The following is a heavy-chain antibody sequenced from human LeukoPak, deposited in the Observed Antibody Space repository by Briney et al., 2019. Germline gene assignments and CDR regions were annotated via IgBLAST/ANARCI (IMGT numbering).Heavy chain of an antibody. CDR1: GFNVGSKH. CDR3: ARLNFGDDY. Sequence: GGSLRLSCAASGFNVGSKHMNWVRQAPGKGLEWVSGIYPGGDSYYADSLKGRFIISRDISKNTVFLQMKSLRDEDTAVYYCARLNFGDDYWGQGALVTVSS. D-gene: IGHD4-17*01. V-gene: IGHV3-53*01. J-gene: IGHJ4*02. CDR2: IYPGGDS.